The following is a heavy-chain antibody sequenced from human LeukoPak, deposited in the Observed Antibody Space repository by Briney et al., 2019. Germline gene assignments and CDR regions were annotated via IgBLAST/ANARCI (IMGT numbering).Heavy chain of an antibody. CDR2: ISGSGGST. Sequence: GGSLRLSCAASGFIFSSYWMTWVRQAPGKGLEWVSAISGSGGSTYYADSVKGRFTISRDNSKNTLYLQMNSLRAEDTAVYYCAKARTQWLVPFDYWGQGTLVTVSS. J-gene: IGHJ4*02. CDR3: AKARTQWLVPFDY. V-gene: IGHV3-23*01. CDR1: GFIFSSYW. D-gene: IGHD6-19*01.